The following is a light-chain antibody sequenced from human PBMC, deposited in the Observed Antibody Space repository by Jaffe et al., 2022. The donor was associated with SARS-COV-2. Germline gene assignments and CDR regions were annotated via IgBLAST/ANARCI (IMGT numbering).Light chain of an antibody. Sequence: EIVLTQSPATLSLSPGERATLSCRASQSVSTYLAWYQQKPGQAPRLLIYDASDRATGIPARFSGSGSGTDFTLTISSLEPEDFALYYCQQRGNWPTFGQGTRLEIK. V-gene: IGKV3-11*01. CDR2: DAS. J-gene: IGKJ5*01. CDR1: QSVSTY. CDR3: QQRGNWPT.